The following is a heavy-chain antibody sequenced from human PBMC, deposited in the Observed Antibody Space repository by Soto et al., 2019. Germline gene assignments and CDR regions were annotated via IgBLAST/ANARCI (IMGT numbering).Heavy chain of an antibody. Sequence: QVQLVQSGAEVRKPGSSVQVSCKASGGTFYTYTFSWVRQAPGQGLEWMGSINPIFPTTNYAEKFQGRITPIEGTTNTADKSHTTITVTADRSTNTTYTELNSLTSEDAPGYHCARIPRYSFPTSDDLDSWGQGTLGTV. CDR1: GGTFYTYT. D-gene: IGHD1-1*01. CDR3: YTELNSLTSEDAPGYHCARIPRYSFPTSDDLDS. CDR2: INPIFPTT. V-gene: IGHV1-69*15. J-gene: IGHJ5*02.